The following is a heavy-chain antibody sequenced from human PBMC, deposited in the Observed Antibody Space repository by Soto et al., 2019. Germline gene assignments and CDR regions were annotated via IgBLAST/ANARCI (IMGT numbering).Heavy chain of an antibody. D-gene: IGHD6-13*01. Sequence: LRLSCAASGFTFSSYSMNWVRQAPGKGLEWVSSISSSSSYIYYADSVKGRFTISRDNAKNSLYLQMNSLRAEDTAVYYCARGPYSSSWYDAFDIWGQGTMVTVSS. V-gene: IGHV3-21*01. CDR3: ARGPYSSSWYDAFDI. CDR2: ISSSSSYI. J-gene: IGHJ3*02. CDR1: GFTFSSYS.